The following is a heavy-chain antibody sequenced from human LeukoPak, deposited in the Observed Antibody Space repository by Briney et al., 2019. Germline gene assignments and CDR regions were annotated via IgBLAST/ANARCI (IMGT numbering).Heavy chain of an antibody. CDR1: GGSFSGYY. CDR2: INHSGST. V-gene: IGHV4-34*01. Sequence: PSETLSLTCAVYGGSFSGYYWSWIRQPPGKGLEWIGEINHSGSTNYNPSLKSRVTISVDTSKNQFSLKLSSVTAADTAVHYCARFGGGYALDYWGQGTLVTLSS. J-gene: IGHJ4*02. CDR3: ARFGGGYALDY. D-gene: IGHD3-3*01.